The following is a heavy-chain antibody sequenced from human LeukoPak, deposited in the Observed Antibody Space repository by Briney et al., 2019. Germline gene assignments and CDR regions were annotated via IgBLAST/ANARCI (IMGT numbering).Heavy chain of an antibody. V-gene: IGHV3-74*01. D-gene: IGHD3-22*01. CDR2: INTDGSST. CDR1: GFTFSSYW. J-gene: IGHJ4*02. CDR3: ARVATYYDSSGYNSGYFDY. Sequence: GGSLRLSCAASGFTFSSYWMHWVRQAPGKGLVWVSRINTDGSSTTYTDSVKGRFTISRDNAKNTLYLKMNSLRAEDTAVYYCARVATYYDSSGYNSGYFDYWGQGTLVTVSS.